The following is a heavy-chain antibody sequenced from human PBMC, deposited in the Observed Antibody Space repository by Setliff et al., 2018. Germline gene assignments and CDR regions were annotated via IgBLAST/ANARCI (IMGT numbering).Heavy chain of an antibody. D-gene: IGHD1-1*01. CDR2: INQSGSG. Sequence: TLSLTCNVYGESFDTYYWSWIRQPPGKGLEWFGEINQSGSGDYNPSFKGRVTISVDTSKKQFSLTLRYVTAADTALYYCRQAVVGRDVFDIWGQGTVVTVS. CDR3: RQAVVGRDVFDI. V-gene: IGHV4-34*01. CDR1: GESFDTYY. J-gene: IGHJ3*02.